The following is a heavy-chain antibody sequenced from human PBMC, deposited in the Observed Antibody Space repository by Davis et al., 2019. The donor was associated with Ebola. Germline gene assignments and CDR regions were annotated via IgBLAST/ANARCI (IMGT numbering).Heavy chain of an antibody. CDR3: ARDGGSSSGYYYYGMDV. D-gene: IGHD6-6*01. J-gene: IGHJ6*02. CDR2: ISSSSSYI. CDR1: GFTFSSYS. Sequence: GESLKISCAASGFTFSSYSMNWVRQAPGKGLEWVSSISSSSSYIYYADSVKGRFTISRDNAKNSLYLQMNSLRAEDTAVYYCARDGGSSSGYYYYGMDVWGQGTTVTVSS. V-gene: IGHV3-21*01.